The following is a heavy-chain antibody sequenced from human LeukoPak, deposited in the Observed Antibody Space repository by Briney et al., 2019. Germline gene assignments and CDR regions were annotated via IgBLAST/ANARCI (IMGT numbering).Heavy chain of an antibody. CDR3: ARGYSSSWYDWFDP. D-gene: IGHD6-13*01. J-gene: IGHJ5*02. V-gene: IGHV4-30-2*01. CDR2: IYHSGST. Sequence: PSETLSLTCAVSGGSISSGGYSWSWIRQPPGKGLEWIGYIYHSGSTNYNPSLKSRVTISVDKSKNQFSLKLSSVTAADTAVYYCARGYSSSWYDWFDPWGQGTLVTVSS. CDR1: GGSISSGGYS.